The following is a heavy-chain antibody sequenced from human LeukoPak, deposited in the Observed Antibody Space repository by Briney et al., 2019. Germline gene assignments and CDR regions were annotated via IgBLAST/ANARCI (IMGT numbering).Heavy chain of an antibody. CDR3: ASSPRGVY. V-gene: IGHV3-48*03. D-gene: IGHD3-10*01. CDR1: GFTFSSYE. Sequence: GGSLRLSCAASGFTFSSYEVSWVRQAPGKGLEWVSEISGSGSTIFYADSVKGRFTISRDNANNSMYLQMNSLRVEDTAVYYCASSPRGVYWGQGTLVTVSS. CDR2: ISGSGSTI. J-gene: IGHJ4*02.